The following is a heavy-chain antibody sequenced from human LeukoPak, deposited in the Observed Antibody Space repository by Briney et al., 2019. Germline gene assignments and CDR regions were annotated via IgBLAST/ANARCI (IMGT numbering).Heavy chain of an antibody. J-gene: IGHJ4*02. V-gene: IGHV4-39*01. Sequence: PSETLSLTCTVSGGSISSSNYYWGWIRQPPGKGLEWLGSIFYSGGTYYNPSLNSRVTMSVDTSKNQFSLKLNSVAAADTAVYCCARHGRLYYFDYWGQGTLVTVSS. CDR3: ARHGRLYYFDY. CDR1: GGSISSSNYY. CDR2: IFYSGGT.